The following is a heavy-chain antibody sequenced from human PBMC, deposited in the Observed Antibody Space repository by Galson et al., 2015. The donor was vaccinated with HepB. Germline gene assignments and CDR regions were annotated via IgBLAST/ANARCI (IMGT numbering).Heavy chain of an antibody. CDR1: GFTFSNHA. CDR3: AKCGVFSSGWCNYFDP. CDR2: VSHSGA. J-gene: IGHJ5*02. V-gene: IGHV3-23*01. Sequence: SLRIFCAASGFTFSNHAMIWVRQAPGKGLEWVSAVSHSGAFYADSVKGRFTISKDNSKDTLSLQMNGLGAEDTAVYYCAKCGVFSSGWCNYFDPWGQGTLVTVSS. D-gene: IGHD6-19*01.